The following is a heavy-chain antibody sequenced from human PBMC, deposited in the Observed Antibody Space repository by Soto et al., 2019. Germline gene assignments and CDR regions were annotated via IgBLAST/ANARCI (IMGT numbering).Heavy chain of an antibody. CDR2: ISGSGGST. V-gene: IGHV3-23*01. J-gene: IGHJ5*02. CDR1: GFTFSSYA. CDR3: AKDRSPYSSSSYNWFDP. D-gene: IGHD6-6*01. Sequence: GGSLRLSCAASGFTFSSYAMSWVRQAPGKGLEWVSAISGSGGSTYYADSVKGRFTISRDNSKNTLYLQMNSLRAEDTAVYYCAKDRSPYSSSSYNWFDPWGQGTLVTVSS.